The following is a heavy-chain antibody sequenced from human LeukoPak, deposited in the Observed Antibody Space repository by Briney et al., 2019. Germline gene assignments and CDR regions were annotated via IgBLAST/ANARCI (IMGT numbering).Heavy chain of an antibody. CDR2: ISGSGGST. CDR1: GFTFSSYA. CDR3: AKLGSRLRPYYYYMDV. J-gene: IGHJ6*03. V-gene: IGHV3-23*01. D-gene: IGHD3-10*01. Sequence: GGSLRLSCAASGFTFSSYAMSWVRQAPGKGLEWVSAISGSGGSTYYADSVEGRFAISRDNAKNSLYLQMNSLRPEDTAVYYCAKLGSRLRPYYYYMDVWGKGTTVTISS.